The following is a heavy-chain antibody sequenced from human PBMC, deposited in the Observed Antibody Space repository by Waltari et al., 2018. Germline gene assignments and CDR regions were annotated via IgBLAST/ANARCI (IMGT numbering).Heavy chain of an antibody. Sequence: EVLLVESGGGLVQPGGSLRLSCAASGFPFNGYWMYGVRQAPGKGLVWVSTISSNGNYGTYADSVRGRFTISRDNAKNTLYLQMNSLTAEDTAVYYCARAFVNIAARGMDAWGQGTAVTVSS. J-gene: IGHJ6*02. CDR1: GFPFNGYW. CDR2: ISSNGNYG. V-gene: IGHV3-74*01. CDR3: ARAFVNIAARGMDA. D-gene: IGHD6-13*01.